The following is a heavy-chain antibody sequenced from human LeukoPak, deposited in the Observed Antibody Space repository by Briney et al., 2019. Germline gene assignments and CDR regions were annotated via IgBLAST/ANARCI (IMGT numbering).Heavy chain of an antibody. CDR3: ARDRGYYDSSGYYGYFDY. D-gene: IGHD3-22*01. V-gene: IGHV3-74*01. CDR2: INSDGSST. Sequence: GSLRLSCAASGFTFSSYWMHWVRQAPGKGLVWVSRINSDGSSTSYADSVKGRFTISRDNAKNTLYLQMNSLRAEDTAVYYCARDRGYYDSSGYYGYFDYWGQGTLVTVSS. J-gene: IGHJ4*02. CDR1: GFTFSSYW.